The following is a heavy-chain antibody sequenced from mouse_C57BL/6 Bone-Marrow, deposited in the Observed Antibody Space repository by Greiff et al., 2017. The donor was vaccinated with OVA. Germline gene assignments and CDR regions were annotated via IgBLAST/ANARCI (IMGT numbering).Heavy chain of an antibody. CDR3: AREGDGYFFWYFDV. CDR1: GYSITSGYY. J-gene: IGHJ1*03. V-gene: IGHV3-6*01. Sequence: EVKLMESGPGLVKPSQSLSLTCSVTGYSITSGYYWNWIRQFPGNKLEWMGYISYDGSNNYNPSLKNRISITRDTSKNQFFLKLNSVTTEDTATYYCAREGDGYFFWYFDVWGTGTTVTVSS. CDR2: ISYDGSN. D-gene: IGHD2-3*01.